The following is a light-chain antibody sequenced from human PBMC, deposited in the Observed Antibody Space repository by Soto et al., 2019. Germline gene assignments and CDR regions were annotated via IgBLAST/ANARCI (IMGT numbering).Light chain of an antibody. CDR3: QRANSFPPT. Sequence: DLQMTPSPSSVSASVGDRITITCRASQDISSWLAWYQQKPGKAPKLLIYAASSLQSGVPSRFSGSGSGTDFTLTISSLQPEDFAAYFCQRANSFPPTFGQGTKVEVK. CDR1: QDISSW. CDR2: AAS. J-gene: IGKJ1*01. V-gene: IGKV1-12*01.